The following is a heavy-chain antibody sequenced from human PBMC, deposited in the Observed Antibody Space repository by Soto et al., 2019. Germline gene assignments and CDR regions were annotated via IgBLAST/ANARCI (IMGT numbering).Heavy chain of an antibody. J-gene: IGHJ6*02. Sequence: ASVKVSCKTSGGTFSSYAISWVRQAPGQGLEWMGGIISIFDTANYAQKFQGRVTITADESTSTAYMELNSLRAEDTAVYYCARDLDTAMVRVYYYYNGMDVWGQGTTVTVS. CDR3: ARDLDTAMVRVYYYYNGMDV. D-gene: IGHD5-18*01. V-gene: IGHV1-69*13. CDR2: IISIFDTA. CDR1: GGTFSSYA.